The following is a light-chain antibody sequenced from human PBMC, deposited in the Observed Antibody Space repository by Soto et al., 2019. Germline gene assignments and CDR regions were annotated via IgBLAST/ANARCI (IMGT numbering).Light chain of an antibody. Sequence: DIQMTQSPSSLSASVGDTITITCRARQSISHFLNSYQLKHGKVPKLLLYDESTLNTRVPSMFSGGGSATDFTLTISRVHPDDSDNYCCQQSYSSWATFGGGTKVEIK. CDR2: DES. CDR3: QQSYSSWAT. CDR1: QSISHF. J-gene: IGKJ4*01. V-gene: IGKV1-39*01.